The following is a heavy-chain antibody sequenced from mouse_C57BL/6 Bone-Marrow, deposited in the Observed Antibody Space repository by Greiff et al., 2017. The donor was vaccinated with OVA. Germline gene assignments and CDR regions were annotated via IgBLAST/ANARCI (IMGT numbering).Heavy chain of an antibody. Sequence: VKLQESGPGLVAPSQSLSITCTVSGFSLTSYAISWVRQPPGKGLEWLGVIWTGGGTNYNSALKSRLSISKDNSKSQVFLKMNSLQTDDTARYYCARNSYDYDVNWYFDVWGTGTTVTVSS. V-gene: IGHV2-9-1*01. J-gene: IGHJ1*03. D-gene: IGHD2-4*01. CDR3: ARNSYDYDVNWYFDV. CDR1: GFSLTSYA. CDR2: IWTGGGT.